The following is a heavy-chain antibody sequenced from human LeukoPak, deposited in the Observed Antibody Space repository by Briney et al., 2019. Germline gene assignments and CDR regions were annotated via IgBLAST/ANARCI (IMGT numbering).Heavy chain of an antibody. CDR1: GYTFTGYY. Sequence: ASVKVSCKASGYTFTGYYMHWVRQAPGQGLEWMGWINPNSGGTNYAQNFQGRVTMTRDTSISTAYMELSRLRSDDTAVYYCARDRAIAVAGPNDYWGQGTLVTVSS. V-gene: IGHV1-2*02. J-gene: IGHJ4*02. CDR3: ARDRAIAVAGPNDY. CDR2: INPNSGGT. D-gene: IGHD6-19*01.